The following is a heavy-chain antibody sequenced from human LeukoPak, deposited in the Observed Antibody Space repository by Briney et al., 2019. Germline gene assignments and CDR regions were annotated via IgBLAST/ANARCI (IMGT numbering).Heavy chain of an antibody. CDR2: IIPIFGTA. D-gene: IGHD5-24*01. CDR3: ARGGRDGYKLEFDY. CDR1: GGTFSSYA. J-gene: IGHJ4*02. Sequence: SVKVSCKASGGTFSSYAISWVRQAPGQGLEWMGGIIPIFGTANYAQKFQGRATITADESTSTAYMELSSLRSEDTAVYYCARGGRDGYKLEFDYWGQGTLVTVSS. V-gene: IGHV1-69*13.